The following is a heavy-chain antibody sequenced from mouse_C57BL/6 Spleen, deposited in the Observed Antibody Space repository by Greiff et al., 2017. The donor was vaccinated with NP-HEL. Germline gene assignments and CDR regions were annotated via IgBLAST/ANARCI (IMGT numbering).Heavy chain of an antibody. CDR2: IHPNSGST. CDR1: GYTFTSYW. CDR3: ARRYYCSDWYFDV. J-gene: IGHJ1*03. V-gene: IGHV1-64*01. Sequence: QVQLQQPGAELVKPGASVKLSCKASGYTFTSYWMHWVKQRPGQGLEWIGMIHPNSGSTNYNGKFKGKATLTVDKSSSTAYMQLSSLTSEDSAVYYCARRYYCSDWYFDVWGTGTTVTVSS. D-gene: IGHD1-1*01.